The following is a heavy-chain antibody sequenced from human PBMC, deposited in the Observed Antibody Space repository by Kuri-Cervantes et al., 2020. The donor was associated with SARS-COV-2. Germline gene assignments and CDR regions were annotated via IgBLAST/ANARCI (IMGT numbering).Heavy chain of an antibody. CDR3: ARSRRVWFDP. J-gene: IGHJ5*02. D-gene: IGHD1-14*01. Sequence: SETLSLTCAVHGGSFSGYYWSWIRQPPGKGLEWIGEINHSGSTNYNPSLKSRVTISVDTSKNQFSLKLSSVTAADTAVYYCARSRRVWFDPWGQGTLVTVSS. V-gene: IGHV4-34*01. CDR2: INHSGST. CDR1: GGSFSGYY.